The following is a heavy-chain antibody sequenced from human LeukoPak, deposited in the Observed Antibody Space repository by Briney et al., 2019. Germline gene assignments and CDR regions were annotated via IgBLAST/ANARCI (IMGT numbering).Heavy chain of an antibody. D-gene: IGHD2-15*01. V-gene: IGHV4-31*03. CDR3: ARVRVVAANRAFDI. J-gene: IGHJ3*02. Sequence: PSQTLSLTCTVSGGSISSGGYYWSWIRQHPGKGLEWIGYIYYSGSTYYNPSLKSRVTISVDTSKNQFSLKLSSVTAADTAVYYCARVRVVAANRAFDIWGQGTMVTVSS. CDR2: IYYSGST. CDR1: GGSISSGGYY.